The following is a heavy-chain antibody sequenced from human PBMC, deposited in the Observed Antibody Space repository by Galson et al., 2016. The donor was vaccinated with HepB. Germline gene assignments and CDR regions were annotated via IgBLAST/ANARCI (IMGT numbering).Heavy chain of an antibody. CDR2: INYSGRT. Sequence: ETLSLTCTVSGGSISNYYWSWIRQPPGKGLECIGYINYSGRTDYTPSLKSRVTITVDTSKNQSSLKVSSVTAADTAVYYCARDRGRDYGAYDWFDSWGQGILVTVSS. V-gene: IGHV4-59*01. D-gene: IGHD4-17*01. CDR3: ARDRGRDYGAYDWFDS. CDR1: GGSISNYY. J-gene: IGHJ5*01.